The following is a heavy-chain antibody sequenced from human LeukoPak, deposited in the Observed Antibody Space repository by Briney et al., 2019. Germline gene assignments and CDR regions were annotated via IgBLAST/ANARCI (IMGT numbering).Heavy chain of an antibody. Sequence: SETLSLTCTVSGGSISSSSYYWGWIRQPPGKGLEWIGSIYYSGSTYYNPSLKSRVTISVDTSKNQFSLKLSSVTAADTAVYYCARDPQDAFDIWGRRTMVTVSS. CDR2: IYYSGST. V-gene: IGHV4-39*07. CDR3: ARDPQDAFDI. J-gene: IGHJ3*02. CDR1: GGSISSSSYY.